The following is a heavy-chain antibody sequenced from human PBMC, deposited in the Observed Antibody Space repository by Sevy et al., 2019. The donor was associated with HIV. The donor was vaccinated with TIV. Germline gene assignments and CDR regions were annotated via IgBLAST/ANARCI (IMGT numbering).Heavy chain of an antibody. J-gene: IGHJ6*02. CDR1: GYTFTSYD. CDR3: ARVYGARDYYYGMDV. CDR2: MNPNRGNT. Sequence: ASVKVSCKASGYTFTSYDINWVRQATGQGLEWMGWMNPNRGNTGYAQKFQGRVTMTRNTSISTAYMELSSLRSEDTAVYYCARVYGARDYYYGMDVWGQGTTVTVSS. V-gene: IGHV1-8*01. D-gene: IGHD4-17*01.